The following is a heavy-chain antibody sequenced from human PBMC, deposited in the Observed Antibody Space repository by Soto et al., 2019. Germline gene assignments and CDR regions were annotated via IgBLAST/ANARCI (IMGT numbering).Heavy chain of an antibody. CDR1: GFTFSTYA. Sequence: GGSLRLSCAASGFTFSTYAMDWVRQAPGKGLEWVAVISYDGSKKYYADSVKGRFTISRDNSKNTLYLQMNSLRAEDTAVFYCASGYFYDSSGIDYWGQGTLVTVSS. J-gene: IGHJ4*02. CDR3: ASGYFYDSSGIDY. D-gene: IGHD3-22*01. CDR2: ISYDGSKK. V-gene: IGHV3-30-3*01.